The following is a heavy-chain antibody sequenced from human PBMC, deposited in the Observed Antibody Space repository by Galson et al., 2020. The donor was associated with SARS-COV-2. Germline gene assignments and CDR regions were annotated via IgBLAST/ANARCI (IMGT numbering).Heavy chain of an antibody. J-gene: IGHJ4*02. V-gene: IGHV3-30*09. CDR2: ISDDGSSQ. CDR3: ARDGADVTRGISVPGMPGY. CDR1: GFTFSRYA. Sequence: GGSLRLSCTVSGFTFSRYAMHWVRQAPGKGLEWVASISDDGSSQYYTDTVKGRFAISRDNSKDTVWLQMSSLRTEDTAQYFCARDGADVTRGISVPGMPGYWGQGTRVSV. D-gene: IGHD6-19*01.